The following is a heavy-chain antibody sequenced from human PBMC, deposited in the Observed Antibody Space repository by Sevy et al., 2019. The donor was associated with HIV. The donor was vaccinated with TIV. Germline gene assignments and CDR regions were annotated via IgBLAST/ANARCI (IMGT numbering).Heavy chain of an antibody. D-gene: IGHD5-18*01. J-gene: IGHJ4*02. CDR3: AKKGYSSGIFYYFDY. Sequence: GSLRLSCAASGFSFSDSYMSWVRQAPGKGLEWIAYISGSGNIIYYADSVRGRFSISRDNAKKSLYLQMNSLRAEDSAVYFCAKKGYSSGIFYYFDYWGQGTLVTVSS. CDR1: GFSFSDSY. V-gene: IGHV3-11*01. CDR2: ISGSGNII.